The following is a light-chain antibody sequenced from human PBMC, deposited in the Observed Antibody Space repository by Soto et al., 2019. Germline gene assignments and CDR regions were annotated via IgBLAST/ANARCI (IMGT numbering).Light chain of an antibody. Sequence: EIVMTQSPATLSVSPGERATLSCRASQSARSNLAWYQQKPGQSPRLLIYGASTRATGIPARFSGSGSGTQFTLTISSLQSEDFAVYYCQQYNNWPPAWTFGQGTKVDI. CDR1: QSARSN. J-gene: IGKJ1*01. V-gene: IGKV3-15*01. CDR3: QQYNNWPPAWT. CDR2: GAS.